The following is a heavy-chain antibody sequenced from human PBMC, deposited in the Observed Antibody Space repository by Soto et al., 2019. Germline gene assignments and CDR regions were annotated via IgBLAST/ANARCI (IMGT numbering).Heavy chain of an antibody. Sequence: QITLKESGPTLVKPTQTLTLTCTFSGFSLSTRGVGVAWIRQPPGKALEWLALIYWDDDKWYSPSLKSRLTITEEPSKNQVDLATTDMDPVDTATYSSAHRPRGYAYYFDYWGQGTLVTVSS. CDR3: AHRPRGYAYYFDY. CDR1: GFSLSTRGVG. V-gene: IGHV2-5*02. D-gene: IGHD5-12*01. J-gene: IGHJ4*02. CDR2: IYWDDDK.